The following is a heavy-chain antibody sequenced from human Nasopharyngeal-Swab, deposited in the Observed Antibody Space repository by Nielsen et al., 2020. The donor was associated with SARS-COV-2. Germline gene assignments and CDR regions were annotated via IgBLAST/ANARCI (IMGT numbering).Heavy chain of an antibody. D-gene: IGHD2-2*01. V-gene: IGHV1-8*01. CDR3: ARAVVPAATLGMDV. Sequence: ASVKVSCNASGYTFTSYDINWVRQATGQGLEWMGWMNPNSGNTGYAQKFQGRVTMTRNTSISTAYMELSSLRSEDTAVYYCARAVVPAATLGMDVWGQGTTVTVSS. J-gene: IGHJ6*02. CDR1: GYTFTSYD. CDR2: MNPNSGNT.